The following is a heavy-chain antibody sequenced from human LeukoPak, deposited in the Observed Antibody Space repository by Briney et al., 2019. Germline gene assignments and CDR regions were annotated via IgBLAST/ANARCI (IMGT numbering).Heavy chain of an antibody. CDR2: ISNSDNDI. Sequence: GGSLRLSCVASGFIFSDYYMSWIRETPGKGLEWISYISNSDNDIYYAGSVKGRFTISRDNTRNSLFLQMNSLRPDDTAVYHCASGSSSVAYWSQGTLVTLPP. V-gene: IGHV3-11*01. D-gene: IGHD6-6*01. J-gene: IGHJ4*02. CDR3: ASGSSSVAY. CDR1: GFIFSDYY.